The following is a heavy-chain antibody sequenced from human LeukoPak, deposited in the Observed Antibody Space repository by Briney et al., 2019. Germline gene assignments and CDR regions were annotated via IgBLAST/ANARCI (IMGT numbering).Heavy chain of an antibody. CDR3: ARDLYYGSGNRY. CDR2: IYYSGST. D-gene: IGHD3-10*01. CDR1: GGSFSSYY. J-gene: IGHJ4*02. V-gene: IGHV4-59*01. Sequence: SETLSLTCAVYGGSFSSYYWSWIRQPPGKGLEWIGYIYYSGSTNYNPSLKSRVTISVDTSKNQFSLKLSSVTAADTAVYYCARDLYYGSGNRYWGQGTLVTVSS.